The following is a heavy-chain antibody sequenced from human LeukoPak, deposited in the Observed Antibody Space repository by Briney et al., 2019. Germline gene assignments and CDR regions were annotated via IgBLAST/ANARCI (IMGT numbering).Heavy chain of an antibody. J-gene: IGHJ6*02. CDR2: IIAIFGTA. V-gene: IGHV1-69*13. CDR3: AREGVRIAAAVPHYYYGMDV. CDR1: GGTFSSYA. Sequence: SVKVSCKASGGTFSSYAISWVRQAPGQGLEWMGGIIAIFGTANYAQKFQGRVTITADESTSTAYMELSSLRSEDTAVYYCAREGVRIAAAVPHYYYGMDVWGQGTTVTVSS. D-gene: IGHD6-13*01.